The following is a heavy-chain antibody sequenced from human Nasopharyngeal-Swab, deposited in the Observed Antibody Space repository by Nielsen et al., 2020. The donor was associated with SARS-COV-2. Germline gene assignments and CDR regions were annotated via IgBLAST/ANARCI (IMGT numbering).Heavy chain of an antibody. Sequence: GGSLRLSCAASGFTLSSYRMNWVRQAPGKGLEWVSSISSSSTYIYYADSVKGRFTTSRDNAKNSLYRQMNSLRAEDTAVYYCARTGYSFGFDAFDVWGQGTMVTVSS. D-gene: IGHD5-18*01. CDR1: GFTLSSYR. J-gene: IGHJ3*01. CDR3: ARTGYSFGFDAFDV. V-gene: IGHV3-21*01. CDR2: ISSSSTYI.